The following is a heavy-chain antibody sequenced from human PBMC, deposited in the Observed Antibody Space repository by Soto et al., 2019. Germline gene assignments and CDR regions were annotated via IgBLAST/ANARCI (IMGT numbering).Heavy chain of an antibody. CDR3: AKDCYYYDSSGYPCMDV. CDR1: GFTFSSYG. V-gene: IGHV3-30*18. J-gene: IGHJ6*02. D-gene: IGHD3-22*01. CDR2: ISYDGSNK. Sequence: QVQLVESGGGVVQPGRSLRLSCAASGFTFSSYGMHWVRQAPCKGLEWVAVISYDGSNKYYADSVKGRFTISRDNSKNTLYLQMNSLRAEDTAVYYCAKDCYYYDSSGYPCMDVWGQGTTVTVSS.